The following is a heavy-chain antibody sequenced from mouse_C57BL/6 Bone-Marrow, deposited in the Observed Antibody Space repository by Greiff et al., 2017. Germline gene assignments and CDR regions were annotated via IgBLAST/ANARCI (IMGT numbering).Heavy chain of an antibody. J-gene: IGHJ4*01. D-gene: IGHD1-1*02. Sequence: EVQGVESGGDLVKPGGSLKLSCAASGFTFSSYGMSWVRQTPDKRLEWVATISSGGSYTYYPDSVKGRFTISIDNAKNTPYLHMSSLKSEDTAMYYCARHYSGSGDEAMDYWGQGTAVTVTA. CDR3: ARHYSGSGDEAMDY. V-gene: IGHV5-6*01. CDR2: ISSGGSYT. CDR1: GFTFSSYG.